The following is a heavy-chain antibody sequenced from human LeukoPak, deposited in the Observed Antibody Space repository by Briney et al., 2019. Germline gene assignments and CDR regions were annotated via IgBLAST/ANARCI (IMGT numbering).Heavy chain of an antibody. CDR1: GFTFSSYA. D-gene: IGHD3-22*01. J-gene: IGHJ4*02. V-gene: IGHV3-30-3*01. CDR2: ISYDGSNK. CDR3: ARVGSTMIVVVDFDY. Sequence: GGSLRLSCAASGFTFSSYAMHWVRQAPGKGLEWVAVISYDGSNKYYADSVKGRSTISRDNSKNTLYLQMNSLRAEDTAVYYCARVGSTMIVVVDFDYWGQGTLVTVSS.